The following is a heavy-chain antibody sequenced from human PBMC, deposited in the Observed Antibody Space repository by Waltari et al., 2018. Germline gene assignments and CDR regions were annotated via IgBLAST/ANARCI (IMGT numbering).Heavy chain of an antibody. CDR1: GGSISSGGYY. V-gene: IGHV4-31*03. CDR2: IYYSGST. D-gene: IGHD4-4*01. CDR3: ARGLHREGAFDI. Sequence: QVQLQESGPGLVKPSQTLSLTCTVSGGSISSGGYYWSWLRQHPGKGLEWIGYIYYSGSTYYNPSLKSRVTISVDTSKNQFSLKLSSVTAADTAVYYCARGLHREGAFDIWGQGTMVTVSS. J-gene: IGHJ3*02.